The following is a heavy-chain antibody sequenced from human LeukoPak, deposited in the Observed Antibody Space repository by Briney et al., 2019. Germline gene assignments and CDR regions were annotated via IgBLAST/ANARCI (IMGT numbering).Heavy chain of an antibody. V-gene: IGHV5-51*01. CDR1: GYSFTNYW. CDR2: IYPGDSDT. Sequence: GESLKISCKGSGYSFTNYWIGWVRQMPGKGLEWMGIIYPGDSDTRYSPSFQGQVTISADRSISTAYLQWSSLKASDTAMYYCARLSKDTVVVPATGVNYWGQGTLVTVSS. J-gene: IGHJ4*02. D-gene: IGHD5-18*01. CDR3: ARLSKDTVVVPATGVNY.